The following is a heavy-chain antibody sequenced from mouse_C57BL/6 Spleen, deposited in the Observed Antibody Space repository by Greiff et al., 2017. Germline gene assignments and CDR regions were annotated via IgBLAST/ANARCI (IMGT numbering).Heavy chain of an antibody. CDR1: GYTFTDYN. V-gene: IGHV1-22*01. Sequence: EVQLQQSGPELVKPGASVKMSCKASGYTFTDYNMHWVKQSHGKSLEWIGYINPNNGGTSYNQKFKDKATLTVDKSSSTAYMQLSSLTSEDSAVYYCARSGPMVVATDYAMDYWGQGTSVTVSS. D-gene: IGHD1-1*01. CDR2: INPNNGGT. J-gene: IGHJ4*01. CDR3: ARSGPMVVATDYAMDY.